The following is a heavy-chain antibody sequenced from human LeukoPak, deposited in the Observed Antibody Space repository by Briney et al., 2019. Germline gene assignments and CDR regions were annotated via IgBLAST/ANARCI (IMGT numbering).Heavy chain of an antibody. CDR2: NDGDGCST. Sequence: GGSLRLSCEASGFTFSSYWMHWVRQAPGEGLVWVSGNDGDGCSTSYADSVGGRFTTHRDNDRNAVYLQTNSLRADDTAVYYCARDPSSWNGYFDSWGQGTLVSVSS. J-gene: IGHJ4*02. CDR3: ARDPSSWNGYFDS. V-gene: IGHV3-74*01. D-gene: IGHD6-13*01. CDR1: GFTFSSYW.